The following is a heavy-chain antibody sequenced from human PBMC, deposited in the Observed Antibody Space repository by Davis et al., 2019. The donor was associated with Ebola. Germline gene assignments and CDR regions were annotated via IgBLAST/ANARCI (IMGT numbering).Heavy chain of an antibody. CDR2: ISSSSSYI. V-gene: IGHV3-21*04. CDR1: GFTFSSYS. J-gene: IGHJ6*02. CDR3: ARARDFWSGYYRTYYYYGMDV. D-gene: IGHD3-3*01. Sequence: GESLKISCAASGFTFSSYSMNWVRQAPGKGLEWVSSISSSSSYIYYADSVKGRFTISRDNAKKSLYLQMNSLRAEDTAVYYCARARDFWSGYYRTYYYYGMDVWGQGTTVTVSS.